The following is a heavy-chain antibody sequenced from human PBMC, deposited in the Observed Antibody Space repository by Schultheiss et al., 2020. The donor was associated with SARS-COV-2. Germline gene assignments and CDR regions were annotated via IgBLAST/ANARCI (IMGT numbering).Heavy chain of an antibody. CDR2: IWYDGSNK. Sequence: GGSLRLSCAASGFTFSSYGMHWVRQAPGKGLEWVAVIWYDGSNKYYADSVKGRFTISRDNSKNTLYLQMNSLRAEDTAVYYCARPVAGKWYFDYWGQGTLVTVSS. CDR1: GFTFSSYG. D-gene: IGHD6-19*01. J-gene: IGHJ4*02. V-gene: IGHV3-33*08. CDR3: ARPVAGKWYFDY.